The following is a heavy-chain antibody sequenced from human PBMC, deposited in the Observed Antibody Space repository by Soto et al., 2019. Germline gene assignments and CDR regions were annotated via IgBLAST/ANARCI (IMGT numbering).Heavy chain of an antibody. V-gene: IGHV1-46*01. CDR1: GYTFTSYH. CDR3: ARAEGANFWSGYTFDS. CDR2: VNPNGGNT. D-gene: IGHD3-3*01. J-gene: IGHJ4*02. Sequence: ASVKVSFKASGYTFTSYHLHWVRQAPGQGLEWMGLVNPNGGNTSYARKFSDRVTMARDTSTSTVYMELSSLRSEDTAMYYCARAEGANFWSGYTFDSWGQGIQVTVSS.